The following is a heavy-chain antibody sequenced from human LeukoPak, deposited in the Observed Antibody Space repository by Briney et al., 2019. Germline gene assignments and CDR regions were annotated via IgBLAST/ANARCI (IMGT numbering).Heavy chain of an antibody. V-gene: IGHV3-23*01. D-gene: IGHD3-22*01. CDR1: GFTFSSYA. CDR3: AKGGYYYDSSGYYDY. J-gene: IGHJ4*02. CDR2: ISGSCGST. Sequence: GGSLRLSCAASGFTFSSYAMSWVRQAPGKGLEWVSAISGSCGSTYYADSVKGRFTISRDNSKNTLYLQMNSLRAEDTAVYYCAKGGYYYDSSGYYDYWGQGTLVTVSS.